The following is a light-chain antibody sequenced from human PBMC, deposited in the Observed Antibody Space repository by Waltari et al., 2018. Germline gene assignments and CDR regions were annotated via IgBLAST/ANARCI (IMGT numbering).Light chain of an antibody. CDR1: ASNIGSDS. V-gene: IGLV1-44*01. Sequence: QSVLTQPPSASGTPGQRVSISCSGSASNIGSDSVNWYQQLPGAAPKLPIYIDNRRPSGGPDRFSGAKSGTSASLAISGLQSEDEADYYCAAWDSRLNGVVFGGGTRLTVL. J-gene: IGLJ2*01. CDR2: IDN. CDR3: AAWDSRLNGVV.